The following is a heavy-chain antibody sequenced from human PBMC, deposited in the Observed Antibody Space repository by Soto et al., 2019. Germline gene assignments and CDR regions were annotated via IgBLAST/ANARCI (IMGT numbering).Heavy chain of an antibody. V-gene: IGHV1-18*01. Sequence: ASVKVSCKASGYTFTSYGISWVRQAPGQGLEWMGWISDYNGNTKYAQKLQGRVTMTTDTSTSTAYMDLRSLRSDDTAVYYCARGLHIGESDYYYYGMDVWGQGTTVTVSS. J-gene: IGHJ6*02. CDR3: ARGLHIGESDYYYYGMDV. D-gene: IGHD4-17*01. CDR2: ISDYNGNT. CDR1: GYTFTSYG.